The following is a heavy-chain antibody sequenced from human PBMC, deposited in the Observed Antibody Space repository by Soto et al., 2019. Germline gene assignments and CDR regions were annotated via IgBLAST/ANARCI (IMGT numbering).Heavy chain of an antibody. CDR3: ASATVVAATFDF. V-gene: IGHV3-21*01. CDR2: ISSGSSNI. CDR1: RFAFRSYN. Sequence: EVQLVESGGGLVKPGGSLTLSCAASRFAFRSYNMNWVRQAPGKGLEWVASISSGSSNIYYADSVKGRFTISRDNAKNSLFLQMASLRAEDSAVYYCASATVVAATFDFWGQGTLVTVSS. D-gene: IGHD2-15*01. J-gene: IGHJ4*02.